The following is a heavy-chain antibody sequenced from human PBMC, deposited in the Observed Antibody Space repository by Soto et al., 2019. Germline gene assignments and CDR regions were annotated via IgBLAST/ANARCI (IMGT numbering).Heavy chain of an antibody. CDR2: ISGGGEFT. V-gene: IGHV3-23*01. D-gene: IGHD3-22*01. J-gene: IGHJ4*02. CDR1: GITFSSYA. Sequence: PGGSLRLSCAASGITFSSYAMTWVRQAPGKGLEWVSSISGGGEFTSYADSVKGRFTISRDNSKSTVYLQMDSLRAEDTALYYCAKDLVGIVYFDIIAYWGQGALVTVSS. CDR3: AKDLVGIVYFDIIAY.